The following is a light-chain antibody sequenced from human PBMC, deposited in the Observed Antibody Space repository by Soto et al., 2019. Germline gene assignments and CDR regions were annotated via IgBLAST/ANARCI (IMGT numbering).Light chain of an antibody. J-gene: IGKJ1*01. V-gene: IGKV3-15*01. CDR2: ATS. CDR3: HQYNSWPRT. CDR1: QSVNNN. Sequence: EILMTQSPGTLSVSPGDSATLSCRASQSVNNNLAWYQQKPGQAPRLLISATSTRAAGIPARFSGSGSGTEFTLTIGSLQSADFAVYYCHQYNSWPRTFGQGTKVEI.